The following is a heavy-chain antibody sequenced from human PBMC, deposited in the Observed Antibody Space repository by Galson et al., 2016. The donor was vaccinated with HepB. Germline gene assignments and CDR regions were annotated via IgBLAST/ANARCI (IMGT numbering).Heavy chain of an antibody. CDR3: VTAGSGRHATIP. CDR2: ISRSGYSR. J-gene: IGHJ5*02. D-gene: IGHD2-15*01. Sequence: SLRLSCAASGFTFNNYGMTWVRQVPGKGREVDASISRSGYSRDYSDSVKGRFTISRHNSKNTLSLQMYSLRVEDTAVYYCVTAGSGRHATIPWGQGTQVTVSS. CDR1: GFTFNNYG. V-gene: IGHV3-23*01.